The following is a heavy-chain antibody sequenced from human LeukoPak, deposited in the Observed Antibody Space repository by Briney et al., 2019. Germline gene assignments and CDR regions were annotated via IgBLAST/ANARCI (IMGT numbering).Heavy chain of an antibody. D-gene: IGHD3-10*01. CDR2: TSADNGYT. Sequence: GASVKVSCKASDYTFTTFGISWVRQAPGQGLEWIGWTSADNGYTNYAQKVQGRVTMTTDTSTTTAYMELRSLTSDDTAVYYCVRDRIYYGSGSYAYWGQGNLVTVSS. CDR1: DYTFTTFG. CDR3: VRDRIYYGSGSYAY. J-gene: IGHJ4*02. V-gene: IGHV1-18*01.